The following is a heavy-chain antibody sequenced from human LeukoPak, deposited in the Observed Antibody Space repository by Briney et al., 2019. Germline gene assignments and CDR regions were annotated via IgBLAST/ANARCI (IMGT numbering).Heavy chain of an antibody. Sequence: PGGSLRLSCAASGFTFSSYTMHWVRQAPGKGLEWVAVILYDGSNKYYADSVKGRFTISRDNSKNTLYLQMNSLRAEDTAVYYCARAGGVVVPAAILDYWGQGTLVTVSS. CDR2: ILYDGSNK. V-gene: IGHV3-30-3*01. D-gene: IGHD2-2*01. J-gene: IGHJ4*02. CDR1: GFTFSSYT. CDR3: ARAGGVVVPAAILDY.